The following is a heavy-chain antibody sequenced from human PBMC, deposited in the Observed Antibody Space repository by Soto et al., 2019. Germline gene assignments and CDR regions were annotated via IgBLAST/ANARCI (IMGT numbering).Heavy chain of an antibody. CDR2: ITGSSATI. CDR3: ARDNGMAGSFDP. D-gene: IGHD2-8*01. V-gene: IGHV3-48*02. CDR1: GFTFSAYS. Sequence: QLVESGGGLVQPGESLRLSCVASGFTFSAYSMNWVRQAPGKGLEWISYITGSSATIYYADSVKGRFTISRDNAKNSLYLQRDSLRDEDTAIYFCARDNGMAGSFDPWGQGTLVTVSS. J-gene: IGHJ5*02.